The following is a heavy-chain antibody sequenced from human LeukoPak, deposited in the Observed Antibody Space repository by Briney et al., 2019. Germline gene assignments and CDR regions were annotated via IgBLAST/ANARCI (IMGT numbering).Heavy chain of an antibody. J-gene: IGHJ6*02. CDR2: INPNSGGT. Sequence: ASVKVSCKASGYTFTGYYMHWVRQAPGQGLEWMGWINPNSGGTNYAQKLQGRVTMTTDTSTSTAYMELRSLRSDDTAVYYCARDQIPADYYYYYGMDVWGQGTTVTVSS. V-gene: IGHV1-2*02. CDR1: GYTFTGYY. D-gene: IGHD6-25*01. CDR3: ARDQIPADYYYYYGMDV.